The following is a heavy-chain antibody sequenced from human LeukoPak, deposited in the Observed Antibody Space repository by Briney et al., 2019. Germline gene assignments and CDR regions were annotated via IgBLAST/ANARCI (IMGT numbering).Heavy chain of an antibody. J-gene: IGHJ4*02. CDR3: ARANGYYDSSGYFPGY. Sequence: GASVKVSCKASGYTFTSYGTSWVRQAPGQGLEWMGWISAYNGNTNYAQKLKGRVTMTTDTSTSTAYMELRSLRSDDTAVYYCARANGYYDSSGYFPGYWGQGTLVTVSS. V-gene: IGHV1-18*01. CDR1: GYTFTSYG. D-gene: IGHD3-22*01. CDR2: ISAYNGNT.